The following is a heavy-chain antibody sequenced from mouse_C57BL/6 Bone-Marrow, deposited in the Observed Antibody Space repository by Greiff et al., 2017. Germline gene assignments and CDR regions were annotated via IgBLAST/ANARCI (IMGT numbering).Heavy chain of an antibody. CDR3: ARMRDGYPAWFAY. V-gene: IGHV1-52*01. CDR2: IDPSDSET. J-gene: IGHJ3*01. Sequence: QVQLQQPGAELVRPGSSVKLSCKASGYTFTSYWMHWVKQRPIQGLEWIGNIDPSDSETHYNQKFKDKATLTVDKSSSTAYMQLSSLTSEDSAVYYCARMRDGYPAWFAYWGQGTLVTVSA. CDR1: GYTFTSYW. D-gene: IGHD2-3*01.